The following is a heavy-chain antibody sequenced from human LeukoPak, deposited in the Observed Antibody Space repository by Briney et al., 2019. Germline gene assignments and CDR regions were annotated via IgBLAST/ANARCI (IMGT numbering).Heavy chain of an antibody. D-gene: IGHD2-2*01. CDR2: INPSGGST. J-gene: IGHJ6*02. CDR1: VYTFTSYY. V-gene: IGHV1-46*01. CDR3: ARDIVVVPAAIPTANYYYYYGMDV. Sequence: ASVKVSCKASVYTFTSYYMHWVRQAPGQGLEWMGIINPSGGSTSYVQKFQGRVTMTRDTSTSTVYMELSSLRSEDTAVYYCARDIVVVPAAIPTANYYYYYGMDVWGQGTTVTVSS.